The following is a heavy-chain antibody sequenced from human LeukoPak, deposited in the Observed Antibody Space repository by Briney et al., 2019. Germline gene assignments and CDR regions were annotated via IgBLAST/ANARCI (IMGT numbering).Heavy chain of an antibody. D-gene: IGHD2-15*01. CDR2: ISYDATTS. CDR3: AKSLGGCSGGSCYSAVDY. V-gene: IGHV3-30*18. J-gene: IGHJ4*02. Sequence: GTSLRLSCDASGFNFSNYAMHWLRQAPGKGLEWVAIISYDATTSHYLDSVKGRFTISRDNSKNTLYLQMNSLRAEDTAVYYCAKSLGGCSGGSCYSAVDYWGQGTLVTVSS. CDR1: GFNFSNYA.